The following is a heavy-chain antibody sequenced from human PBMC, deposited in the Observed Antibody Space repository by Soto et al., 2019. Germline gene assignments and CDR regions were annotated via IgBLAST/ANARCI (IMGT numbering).Heavy chain of an antibody. CDR1: GFSLSTSGVG. Sequence: SGPTLVKPTQTLTLTCTFSGFSLSTSGVGVGWIRQPPGKALEWLALIYWNDDKRYSPSLKSRLTITKDTSKNQVVLTMTNMDPVDTATYYCAHSPQVGATRYTFDYWGQGTLVTVSS. V-gene: IGHV2-5*01. J-gene: IGHJ4*02. CDR2: IYWNDDK. D-gene: IGHD1-26*01. CDR3: AHSPQVGATRYTFDY.